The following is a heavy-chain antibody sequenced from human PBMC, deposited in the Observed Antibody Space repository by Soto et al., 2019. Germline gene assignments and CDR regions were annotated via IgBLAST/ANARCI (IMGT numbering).Heavy chain of an antibody. J-gene: IGHJ3*02. CDR3: ACFITASGTHDAFDI. V-gene: IGHV1-46*01. Sequence: ASVKVSCKASGNTFTSYYMHWVRQAPGQGPEWMGLVNPSGGSTYYAQKFRGRVTMTRDTSTSTLYMELSSLRFDDTAVYYCACFITASGTHDAFDIWGQRTMVTVSS. CDR1: GNTFTSYY. CDR2: VNPSGGST. D-gene: IGHD6-25*01.